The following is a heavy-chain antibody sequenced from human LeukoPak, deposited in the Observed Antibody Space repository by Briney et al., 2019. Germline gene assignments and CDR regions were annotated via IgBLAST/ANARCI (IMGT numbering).Heavy chain of an antibody. J-gene: IGHJ6*03. CDR2: VNSDGSST. D-gene: IGHD2-15*01. V-gene: IGHV3-74*01. CDR1: GFTFSSYW. Sequence: HGGSLRLSCAASGFTFSSYWMHWVRQAPGNGLVWVSRVNSDGSSTSYADSVKGRFTISRDNAKNTLYLQMNSLRAEDTAVYYCARDGGTFSIYYYYYYMDVWGKGTTVTVSS. CDR3: ARDGGTFSIYYYYYYMDV.